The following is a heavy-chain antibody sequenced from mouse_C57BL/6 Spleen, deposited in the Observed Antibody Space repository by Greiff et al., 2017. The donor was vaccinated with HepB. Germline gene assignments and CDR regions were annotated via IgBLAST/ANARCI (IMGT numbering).Heavy chain of an antibody. CDR3: ARNTWATTEVGFAY. CDR1: GFSLTSYG. CDR2: IWSGGST. Sequence: QVQLQQSGPGLVQPSQSLSITCTVSGFSLTSYGVHWVRQSPGKGLEWLGVIWSGGSTDYNAAFISRLSISKDNSKSQVFFKMNSLQADDTAIYYCARNTWATTEVGFAYWGQGTLVTVSA. D-gene: IGHD1-1*02. V-gene: IGHV2-2*01. J-gene: IGHJ3*01.